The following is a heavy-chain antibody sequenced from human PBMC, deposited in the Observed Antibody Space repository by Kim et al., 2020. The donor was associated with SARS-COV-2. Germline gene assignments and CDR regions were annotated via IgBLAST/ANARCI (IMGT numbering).Heavy chain of an antibody. CDR3: ARVGASGSPNPGA. J-gene: IGHJ5*02. V-gene: IGHV1-2*02. Sequence: AQKFQGRVTMTRDTSISTAYMELSRLRSDDTAVYYCARVGASGSPNPGAWGQGTLVTVSS. D-gene: IGHD1-26*01.